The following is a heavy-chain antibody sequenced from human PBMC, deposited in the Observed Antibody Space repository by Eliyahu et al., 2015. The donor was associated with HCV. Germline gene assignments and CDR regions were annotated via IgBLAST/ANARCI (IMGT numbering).Heavy chain of an antibody. CDR3: ARGRSYGDPVFDY. D-gene: IGHD4-17*01. CDR1: GXSFSGYY. J-gene: IGHJ4*02. V-gene: IGHV4-34*01. CDR2: INHSGST. Sequence: QVQLQQWGAGLLKPSETLSLTGAVYGXSFSGYYWSWXRQPPGKGLXWIGEINHSGSTNYNPSLKXRVTISVDTSKNQFSLKLSSVTAADTAVYYCARGRSYGDPVFDYWGQGTLVTVSS.